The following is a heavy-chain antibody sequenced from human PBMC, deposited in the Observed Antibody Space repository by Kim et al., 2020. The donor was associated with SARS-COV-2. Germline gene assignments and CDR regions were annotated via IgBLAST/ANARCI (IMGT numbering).Heavy chain of an antibody. CDR3: ARRHFSSGWYYFDY. J-gene: IGHJ4*02. Sequence: YAESVKGRITNPRGNAKNTLYLQMNSLRAEDTAVYYCARRHFSSGWYYFDYWGQGTLVTVSS. V-gene: IGHV3-74*01. D-gene: IGHD6-19*01.